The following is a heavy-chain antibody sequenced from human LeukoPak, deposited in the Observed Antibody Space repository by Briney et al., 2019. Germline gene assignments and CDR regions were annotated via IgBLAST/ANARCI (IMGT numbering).Heavy chain of an antibody. CDR1: GYTFTNYG. Sequence: ASVKVSFKASGYTFTNYGISWARQAPGQGLEWMGWISPYNGNTRYVQKLQGRVTMTTDTSTSTAYMELRSLRFDDTAVYYCARAGSGSGWYFDYWGQGTLVTVSS. D-gene: IGHD6-19*01. CDR2: ISPYNGNT. V-gene: IGHV1-18*01. CDR3: ARAGSGSGWYFDY. J-gene: IGHJ4*02.